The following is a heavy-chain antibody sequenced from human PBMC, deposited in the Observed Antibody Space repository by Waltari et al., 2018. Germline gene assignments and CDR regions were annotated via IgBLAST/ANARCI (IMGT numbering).Heavy chain of an antibody. Sequence: ESGPGLVKPSETLSLTCTVSGGSISSSSYYWGWIRQPPGKGLEWIGSIYYSGSTYYNPSLKSRVTISVDTSKNQFSLKLSSVTAADTAVYYCAGSITMIVVVEFDYWGQGTLVTVSS. J-gene: IGHJ4*02. CDR1: GGSISSSSYY. CDR2: IYYSGST. V-gene: IGHV4-39*01. D-gene: IGHD3-22*01. CDR3: AGSITMIVVVEFDY.